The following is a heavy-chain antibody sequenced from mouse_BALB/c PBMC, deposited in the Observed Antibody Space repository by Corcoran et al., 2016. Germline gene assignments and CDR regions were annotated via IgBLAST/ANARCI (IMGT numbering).Heavy chain of an antibody. CDR3: ARGYDGYDYAMDY. CDR1: GYTFTSYV. CDR2: INPYNDGT. V-gene: IGHV1S136*01. J-gene: IGHJ4*01. D-gene: IGHD2-3*01. Sequence: EVQLQQSGPELVKPGASVKMSCKASGYTFTSYVMHWVKQKPGQGLEWIGYINPYNDGTKYNEKFKGKATLTSDKSSSTAYMELSSRTSEDSAVYYCARGYDGYDYAMDYWGQGTSVTVSS.